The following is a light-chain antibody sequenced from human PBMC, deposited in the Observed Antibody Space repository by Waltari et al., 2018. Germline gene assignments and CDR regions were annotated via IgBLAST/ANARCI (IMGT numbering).Light chain of an antibody. CDR2: SNA. V-gene: IGLV1-44*01. Sequence: QSVLPQPPSASPTPAQGVTTSCSACSSHFRRHGVSLYQQLPGTAPKLLIHSNAQRPSGVPYRFSGSKSGTPASLAISGLHSEDEAHYYCAAWDDSLNVRVFGGGTKVTVL. CDR1: SSHFRRHG. CDR3: AAWDDSLNVRV. J-gene: IGLJ3*02.